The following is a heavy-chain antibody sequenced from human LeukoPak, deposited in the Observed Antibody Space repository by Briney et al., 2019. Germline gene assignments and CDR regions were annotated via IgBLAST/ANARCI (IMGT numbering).Heavy chain of an antibody. Sequence: LGESLKISCEGSGYSFTNYWIGWVRQMPGKGLEWMGVIYPDDSDTRYSPSFQGQVTISADKSIGTAYLQWSSLKASDTAMYYCAIGGDSSTSRYRCFNYWGQGTLVTVSS. CDR1: GYSFTNYW. V-gene: IGHV5-51*01. J-gene: IGHJ4*02. CDR2: IYPDDSDT. CDR3: AIGGDSSTSRYRCFNY. D-gene: IGHD2-2*01.